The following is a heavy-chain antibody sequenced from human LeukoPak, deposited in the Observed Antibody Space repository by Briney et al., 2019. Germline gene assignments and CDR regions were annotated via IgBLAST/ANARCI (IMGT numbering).Heavy chain of an antibody. CDR3: ARDSLIAAAGDFDY. CDR1: GGSISSSYY. D-gene: IGHD6-13*01. CDR2: IYYSGST. Sequence: SETLSLTCTVSGGSISSSYYWGWIRQPPGKGLEWIGSIYYSGSTYYNPSLKSRVTISVDTSKNQFSLKLSSVTAADTAVYYCARDSLIAAAGDFDYWGQGTLVTVSS. J-gene: IGHJ4*02. V-gene: IGHV4-39*07.